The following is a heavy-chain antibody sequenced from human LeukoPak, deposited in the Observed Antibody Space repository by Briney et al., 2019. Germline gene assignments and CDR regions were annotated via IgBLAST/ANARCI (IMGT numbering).Heavy chain of an antibody. CDR3: VGRYCSSTSCYFHYYYGMDV. CDR1: GGSFSGYY. D-gene: IGHD2-2*01. CDR2: INHSGST. J-gene: IGHJ6*04. Sequence: PSETLSLTCAVYGGSFSGYYWSWIRQPPGKGLEWIGEINHSGSTNYNPSLQSRVTISVDTSKNQFSLKLSSVTAADTAVYYCVGRYCSSTSCYFHYYYGMDVWGKGTTVTVSS. V-gene: IGHV4-34*01.